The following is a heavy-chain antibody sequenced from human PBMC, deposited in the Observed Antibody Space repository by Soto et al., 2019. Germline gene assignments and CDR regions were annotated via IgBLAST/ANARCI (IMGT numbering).Heavy chain of an antibody. D-gene: IGHD5-18*01. V-gene: IGHV3-15*01. CDR2: IKSKTDGGTT. Sequence: GGSLRLSCAASGFTFSNAGMSWVRQAPGKGLEWVGRIKSKTDGGTTDYAAPVKGRFTISRDNSTNTLYLQMNSLKTEDTAVYYCATDRRGYSYGYFDYWGQGTLVTVSS. CDR3: ATDRRGYSYGYFDY. J-gene: IGHJ4*02. CDR1: GFTFSNAG.